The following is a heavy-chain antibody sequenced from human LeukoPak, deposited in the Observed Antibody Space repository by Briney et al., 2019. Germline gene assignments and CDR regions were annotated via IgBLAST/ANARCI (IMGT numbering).Heavy chain of an antibody. CDR3: ARDGPYYYDSGPYAFDI. CDR2: IRYDGSNK. J-gene: IGHJ3*02. Sequence: PGRSLRLSCAASGFTFSIYGMHWVRQAPGKGLEGVAVIRYDGSNKYYADSVKGRFTISRDNSKNTLYLQMNSLRAEDTAIYYCARDGPYYYDSGPYAFDIWGQGTMVTVSS. V-gene: IGHV3-33*01. D-gene: IGHD3-22*01. CDR1: GFTFSIYG.